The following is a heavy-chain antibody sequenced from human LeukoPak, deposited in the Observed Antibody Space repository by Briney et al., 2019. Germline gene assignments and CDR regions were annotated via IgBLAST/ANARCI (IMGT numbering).Heavy chain of an antibody. CDR3: ARVDILTGYSAFDI. Sequence: SETLSLTCAVYGGSFSGYYWSWIRQPPGKGLEWIGEINHSGSTNYNPSLKSRVTISVDTSKNQFSLKLSSVTAADTAVYYCARVDILTGYSAFDIWGQGTMVTVSS. V-gene: IGHV4-34*01. J-gene: IGHJ3*02. D-gene: IGHD3-9*01. CDR2: INHSGST. CDR1: GGSFSGYY.